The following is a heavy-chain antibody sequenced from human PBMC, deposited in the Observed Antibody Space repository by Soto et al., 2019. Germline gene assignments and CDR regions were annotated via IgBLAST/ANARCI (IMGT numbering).Heavy chain of an antibody. CDR3: ARGGRYRSSCPWY. V-gene: IGHV1-3*01. J-gene: IGHJ4*02. CDR2: INAGNGNT. D-gene: IGHD6-13*01. Sequence: ASVKVSCKASGYTLTSYAMHWVRQAPGQRLEWMGWINAGNGNTKYSQKFQGRVTITRDTSASTAYMELSSLRSEDTAVYYCARGGRYRSSCPWYWGQGTPVPVSS. CDR1: GYTLTSYA.